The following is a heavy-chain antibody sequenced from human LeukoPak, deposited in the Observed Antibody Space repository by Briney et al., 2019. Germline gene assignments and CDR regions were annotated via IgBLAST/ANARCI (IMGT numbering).Heavy chain of an antibody. D-gene: IGHD3-10*01. CDR2: INHGEST. Sequence: SETLSLTCAVYGGSFSGYHWSWVRQPPGKGLEWIGEINHGESTNYNPSLKSRVAISLDTSKNQFSLKLSSVTAADAAVYYCARDGYYGSGLDYWGQGTLVTVSS. CDR3: ARDGYYGSGLDY. J-gene: IGHJ4*02. V-gene: IGHV4-34*01. CDR1: GGSFSGYH.